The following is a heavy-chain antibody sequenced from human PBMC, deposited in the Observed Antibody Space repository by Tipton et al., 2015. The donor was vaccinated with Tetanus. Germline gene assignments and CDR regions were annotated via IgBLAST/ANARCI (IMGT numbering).Heavy chain of an antibody. D-gene: IGHD2-15*01. Sequence: TLSLTCAVSGDSISSSFWWTWLRQPPGKGLEWIGEIYHTGSTNYNPSLKSRVTISVDKSRNQFSLTLTSVTAPATAGYYCSKSRAALTPPLDYWGQGTLVTVSS. CDR3: SKSRAALTPPLDY. CDR2: IYHTGST. J-gene: IGHJ4*02. CDR1: GDSISSSFW. V-gene: IGHV4-4*02.